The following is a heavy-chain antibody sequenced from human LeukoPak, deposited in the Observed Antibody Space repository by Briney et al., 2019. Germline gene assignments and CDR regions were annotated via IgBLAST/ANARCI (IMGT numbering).Heavy chain of an antibody. V-gene: IGHV4-38-2*01. D-gene: IGHD5-18*01. Sequence: SXXXSLTCAVSGYSISSGYYWGWIRQPPGKGLEWIGSIYHSGSTYYNPSLKSRVTVSVDTSKNQFSLKLSSVTAADTAVYYCARRSVDTAMDYFDYWGQGTLVTVSS. CDR1: GYSISSGYY. J-gene: IGHJ4*02. CDR2: IYHSGST. CDR3: ARRSVDTAMDYFDY.